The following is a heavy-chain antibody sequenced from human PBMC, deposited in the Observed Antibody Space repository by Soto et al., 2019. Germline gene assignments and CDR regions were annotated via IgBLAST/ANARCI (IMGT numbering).Heavy chain of an antibody. CDR3: AKALGTVRGAVGAMDV. J-gene: IGHJ6*03. V-gene: IGHV3-23*01. D-gene: IGHD3-10*01. Sequence: EVQLLESGGGLVQPGESLRLSCVASGFTFSSYPMNWVRQAPGEGLEWVSSFSGGDGSTYYADSVKGWCTISRDNSRNTLDLSMNSRGGEDTAVDYCAKALGTVRGAVGAMDVWGTGTTVTVSS. CDR2: FSGGDGST. CDR1: GFTFSSYP.